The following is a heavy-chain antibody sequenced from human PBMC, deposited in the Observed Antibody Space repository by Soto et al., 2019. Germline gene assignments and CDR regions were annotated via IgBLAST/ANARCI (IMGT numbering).Heavy chain of an antibody. Sequence: QLQLQESGPGLVKPSETLSLTCTVSGGSISSSSYYWGWIRQPPGKGLEWIGSIYYSGSTYYNPSLNSRVTISVDTSKNQFSLKLSSVTAADTAVYYCARGITMVRGVIIINWFDPWGQGTLVTVSS. D-gene: IGHD3-10*01. CDR3: ARGITMVRGVIIINWFDP. V-gene: IGHV4-39*01. CDR2: IYYSGST. J-gene: IGHJ5*02. CDR1: GGSISSSSYY.